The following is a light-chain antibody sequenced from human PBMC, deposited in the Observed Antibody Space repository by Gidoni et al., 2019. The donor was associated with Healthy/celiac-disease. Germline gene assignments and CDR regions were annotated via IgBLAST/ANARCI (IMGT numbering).Light chain of an antibody. V-gene: IGKV1-39*01. CDR2: AAS. CDR3: QQSYSTPGT. Sequence: DIQMTQSPSSLSASVGDRVTITCRASQSISSYLNWYQQKPGKAPKLLIYAASSLQSGVPSRFSGSGSGTDFTLTIRSLQPEEFATYYCQQSYSTPGTFGPGTKVDIK. CDR1: QSISSY. J-gene: IGKJ3*01.